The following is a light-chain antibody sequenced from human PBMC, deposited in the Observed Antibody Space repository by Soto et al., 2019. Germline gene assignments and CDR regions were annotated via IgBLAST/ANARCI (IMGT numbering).Light chain of an antibody. Sequence: DIVMTQSPLSLPVTPGEPASISCRSSQSLLHSNGYNYLDWYLQKPGQSPQLLIYLGSNRASGVPDRFSASGSGTDFTLKISRVEAEDVGVYYCMQALQTPWTFGQGTKV. CDR1: QSLLHSNGYNY. V-gene: IGKV2-28*01. CDR2: LGS. CDR3: MQALQTPWT. J-gene: IGKJ1*01.